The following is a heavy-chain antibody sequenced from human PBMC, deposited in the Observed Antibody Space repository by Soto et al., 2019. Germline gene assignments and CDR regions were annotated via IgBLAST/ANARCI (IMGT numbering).Heavy chain of an antibody. CDR1: GYTFTSYA. CDR2: INAGNGNT. Sequence: ASVKVSCKASGYTFTSYAMHWVRQAPGQRLEWMGWINAGNGNTKYSQKFQGRVTITRDTSASTAYMELSSLRSEDTAVYYCARNYYDSSGYLSWFDPWGQGTLVTVSS. D-gene: IGHD3-22*01. J-gene: IGHJ5*02. CDR3: ARNYYDSSGYLSWFDP. V-gene: IGHV1-3*01.